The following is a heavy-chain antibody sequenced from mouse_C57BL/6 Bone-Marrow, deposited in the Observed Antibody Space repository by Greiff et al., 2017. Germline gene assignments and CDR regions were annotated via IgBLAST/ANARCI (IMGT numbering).Heavy chain of an antibody. D-gene: IGHD1-1*02. J-gene: IGHJ2*01. CDR1: GFTFSSYA. V-gene: IGHV5-9-1*02. CDR3: TRHYGGYYFDN. Sequence: DVKLVESGEGLVKPGGSLKLSCAASGFTFSSYAMSWVRQTPEKRLEWVAYISSGGNYIYYADTVKGRFTFSIDNARNTLYLQVSNLTSEDTAMYDGTRHYGGYYFDNWGQGTTLSVTA. CDR2: ISSGGNYI.